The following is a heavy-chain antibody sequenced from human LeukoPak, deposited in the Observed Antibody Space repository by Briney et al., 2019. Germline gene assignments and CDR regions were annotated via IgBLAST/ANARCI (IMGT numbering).Heavy chain of an antibody. J-gene: IGHJ5*02. CDR1: GYTFTGYY. Sequence: VASVKVSCKASGYTFTGYYMHWVRQAPGQGLDWMGWINPNSGGTNYAQKFQGRVTMTRDTSISTAYMELSRLRSDDTAVYYCARVSVVPAGFDPWGQGTLVTVSS. D-gene: IGHD2-2*01. CDR2: INPNSGGT. CDR3: ARVSVVPAGFDP. V-gene: IGHV1-2*02.